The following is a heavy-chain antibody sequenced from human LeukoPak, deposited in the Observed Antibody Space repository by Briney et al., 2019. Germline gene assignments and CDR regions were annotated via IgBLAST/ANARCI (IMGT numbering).Heavy chain of an antibody. CDR3: VRDLPGDY. CDR1: GFTFSSYW. J-gene: IGHJ4*02. Sequence: GGSLRLSCAASGFTFSSYWMSWVRQVPGKGLEWVANIKQDGSEKYYVDSVKGRFTISRDNAKNSLYLQMNSPRVEDTAVYYCVRDLPGDYWGQGTLVTVSS. V-gene: IGHV3-7*03. CDR2: IKQDGSEK.